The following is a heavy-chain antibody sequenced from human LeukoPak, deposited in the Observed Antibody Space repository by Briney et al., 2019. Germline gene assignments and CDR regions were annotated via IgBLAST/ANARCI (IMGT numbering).Heavy chain of an antibody. CDR1: GFTFSSYW. D-gene: IGHD3-22*01. CDR3: ALNYDSREVEHWFDP. V-gene: IGHV3-74*01. CDR2: INTDGSST. J-gene: IGHJ5*02. Sequence: GGSLRLSCAASGFTFSSYWMHWVRQAPGKGLVWVSRINTDGSSTNYADSVKGRFTISRDNAKNTLYLQVDSLRAEDTAVYYCALNYDSREVEHWFDPWGQGTLVTVSS.